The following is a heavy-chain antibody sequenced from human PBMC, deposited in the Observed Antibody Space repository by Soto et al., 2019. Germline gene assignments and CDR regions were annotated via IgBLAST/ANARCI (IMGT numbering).Heavy chain of an antibody. CDR3: ASDQELEGATAYYGIDV. Sequence: QVQLVESGGGVVQPGRSLRLSCAASGFTFSTYGMHWVRQAPGKGLEWVAVMTYDGSNKYYADSMKGRFTISRDNSKNTLYLQMYSLRTEGTAVYFGASDQELEGATAYYGIDVWGQRTTVTVSS. CDR1: GFTFSTYG. D-gene: IGHD1-26*01. CDR2: MTYDGSNK. V-gene: IGHV3-30*03. J-gene: IGHJ6*02.